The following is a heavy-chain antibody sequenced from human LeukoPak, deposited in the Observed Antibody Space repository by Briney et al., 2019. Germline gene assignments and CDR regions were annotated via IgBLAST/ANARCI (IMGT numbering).Heavy chain of an antibody. Sequence: GGSRRLSCAASGFTFDDYGMSWVGQAPRKGLEWVSGINWNGGSTGYADSVKGRFTISRDNAKNSLYLQMNSLRAEDTALYYCARDRYYESSGPPDYWGQGTRVTVSS. D-gene: IGHD3-22*01. V-gene: IGHV3-20*04. CDR3: ARDRYYESSGPPDY. CDR1: GFTFDDYG. CDR2: INWNGGST. J-gene: IGHJ4*02.